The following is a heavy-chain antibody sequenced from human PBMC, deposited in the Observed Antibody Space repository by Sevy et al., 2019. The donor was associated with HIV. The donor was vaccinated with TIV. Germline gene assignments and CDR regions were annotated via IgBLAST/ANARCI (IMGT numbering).Heavy chain of an antibody. D-gene: IGHD2-15*01. V-gene: IGHV3-33*01. Sequence: GGSLRLSCAASGFSFSSYGMHWVRQAPGKGLEWVAIIWYDGSNKYYTISVKGRFTISRDNSKNTLYLQMNSLRAEDSAVYYCARDRDCSGGSCYRDWFDPWGQGSLVTVSS. CDR1: GFSFSSYG. CDR2: IWYDGSNK. J-gene: IGHJ5*02. CDR3: ARDRDCSGGSCYRDWFDP.